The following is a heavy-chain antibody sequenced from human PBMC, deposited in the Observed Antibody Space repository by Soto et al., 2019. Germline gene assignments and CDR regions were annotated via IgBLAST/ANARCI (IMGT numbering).Heavy chain of an antibody. J-gene: IGHJ6*03. CDR3: ARGLILWFGELSRRGGYYYYMDV. CDR2: INDSGDI. V-gene: IGHV4-34*01. CDR1: GGSFSGYQ. D-gene: IGHD3-10*01. Sequence: QVQLQQWGAGLLKPSETLSLTCAVYGGSFSGYQWSWIRQTPGKGLEWIGGINDSGDINSNPSLKSRVTMVVDSPKKQISLRLSSVTAADTAVYYCARGLILWFGELSRRGGYYYYMDVWGKGTTVTVSS.